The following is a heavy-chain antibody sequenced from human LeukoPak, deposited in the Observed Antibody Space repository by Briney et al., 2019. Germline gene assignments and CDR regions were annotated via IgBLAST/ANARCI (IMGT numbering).Heavy chain of an antibody. CDR3: TTDPDCSSTSCYNWFDP. V-gene: IGHV3-15*01. CDR1: GFTFSNAW. CDR2: IKSKTDGGTT. D-gene: IGHD2-2*01. Sequence: PGGSLRLSCAASGFTFSNAWMSWVRQAPGKGLEWVVRIKSKTDGGTTDYAAPVKGRFTISRDDSKNTLYLQMNSLKTEDTAVYYCTTDPDCSSTSCYNWFDPWGQGTLVTVSS. J-gene: IGHJ5*02.